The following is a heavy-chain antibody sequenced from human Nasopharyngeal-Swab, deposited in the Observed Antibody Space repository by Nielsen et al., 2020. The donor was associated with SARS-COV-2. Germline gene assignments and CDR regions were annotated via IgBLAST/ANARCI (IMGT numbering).Heavy chain of an antibody. V-gene: IGHV4-59*08. Sequence: GSLRLSCTVSGGSISSYCWSWIRQPPGKGLEWIGYIYYSGSTNYNPSLKSRVTISVDTSKNQFSLKLSSVTAADTAVYYCARHPLHDYGDYDLPYYYYYMDVWGKGTTVTVSS. CDR1: GGSISSYC. CDR3: ARHPLHDYGDYDLPYYYYYMDV. J-gene: IGHJ6*03. D-gene: IGHD4-17*01. CDR2: IYYSGST.